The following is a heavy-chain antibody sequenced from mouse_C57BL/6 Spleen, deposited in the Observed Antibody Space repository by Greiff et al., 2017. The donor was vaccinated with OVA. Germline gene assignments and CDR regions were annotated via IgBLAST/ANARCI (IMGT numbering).Heavy chain of an antibody. V-gene: IGHV5-6*01. D-gene: IGHD2-1*01. CDR1: GFTFSSYG. CDR3: ARREGGNGYFDV. CDR2: ISSGGSYT. Sequence: EVQRVESGGDLVKPGGSLKLSCAASGFTFSSYGMSWVRQTPDKRLEWVATISSGGSYTYYPDSVKGRFTISRDNAKNTLYLQMSSLKSEDTAMYYCARREGGNGYFDVWGTGTTVTVSS. J-gene: IGHJ1*03.